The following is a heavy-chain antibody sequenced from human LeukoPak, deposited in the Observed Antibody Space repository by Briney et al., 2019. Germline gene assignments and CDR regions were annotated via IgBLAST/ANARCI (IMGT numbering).Heavy chain of an antibody. J-gene: IGHJ6*03. Sequence: SVKVSCKASGGTFSSYAISWVRQAPGQGLEWMGGIIPIFGTANYAQRFQGRVTMTRDTSTSTVYMELSSLRSDDTAVYYCARGPRITLVRGGQWYFYMDVWGKGTTVTVSS. D-gene: IGHD3-10*01. CDR3: ARGPRITLVRGGQWYFYMDV. V-gene: IGHV1-69*05. CDR1: GGTFSSYA. CDR2: IIPIFGTA.